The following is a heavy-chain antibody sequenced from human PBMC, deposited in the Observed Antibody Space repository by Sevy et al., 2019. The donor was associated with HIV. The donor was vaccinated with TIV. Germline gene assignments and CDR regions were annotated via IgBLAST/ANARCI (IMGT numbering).Heavy chain of an antibody. J-gene: IGHJ4*02. D-gene: IGHD2-21*01. CDR2: IYHSGST. CDR1: GYSISSGYY. CDR3: AGGERDY. V-gene: IGHV4-38-2*02. Sequence: SETLSLTCTVSGYSISSGYYWGWIRQPPGKGLEWIGSIYHSGSTYYNPSLKSRVTISVDTSKNKFSLKLSSVTAADTAVYYCAGGERDYWGQGTLVTVSS.